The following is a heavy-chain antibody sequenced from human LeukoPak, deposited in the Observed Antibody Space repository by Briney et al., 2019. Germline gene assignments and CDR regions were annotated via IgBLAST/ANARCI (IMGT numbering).Heavy chain of an antibody. V-gene: IGHV1-18*01. CDR2: ISAYNGNT. CDR1: GYTFTSYG. CDR3: ARDWVLIAATGTGYYCGMDV. D-gene: IGHD6-13*01. Sequence: ASVKVSCKASGYTFTSYGISWVRQAPGQGLEWMGWISAYNGNTNYAQKLQGRVTMTTDTSTSTAYMELMSLRSDDTAVYYCARDWVLIAATGTGYYCGMDVWGQGTTVTVSS. J-gene: IGHJ6*02.